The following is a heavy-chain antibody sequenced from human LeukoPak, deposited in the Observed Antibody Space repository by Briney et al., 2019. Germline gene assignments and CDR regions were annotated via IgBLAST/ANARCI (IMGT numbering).Heavy chain of an antibody. J-gene: IGHJ6*03. CDR1: GFTFSSYS. D-gene: IGHD6-19*01. V-gene: IGHV3-21*01. CDR3: ARDFLQWLGYPHYYYYYMDV. CDR2: ISSSSSYI. Sequence: KSGGSLRLSCAASGFTFSSYSMNWVRQAPGKGLEWVSSISSSSSYIYYADSVKGRFTISRDNAKNSLYLQMNSLRAEDTAVYYCARDFLQWLGYPHYYYYYMDVWGKGTTVTVSS.